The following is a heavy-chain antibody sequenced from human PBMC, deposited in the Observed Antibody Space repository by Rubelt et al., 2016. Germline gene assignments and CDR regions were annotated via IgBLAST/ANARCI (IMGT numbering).Heavy chain of an antibody. J-gene: IGHJ4*02. Sequence: GSTYYNPSLKSRVTISVATSKNQFSLKLSSVTAADTAVYYCARLREQQLVRTLDYWGQGTLVTVSS. V-gene: IGHV4-39*01. D-gene: IGHD6-13*01. CDR2: GST. CDR3: ARLREQQLVRTLDY.